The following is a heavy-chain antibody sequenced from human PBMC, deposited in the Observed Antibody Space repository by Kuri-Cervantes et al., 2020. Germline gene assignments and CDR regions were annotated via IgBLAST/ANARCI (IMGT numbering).Heavy chain of an antibody. CDR2: VYPGDSDT. CDR1: GYSFTRYW. V-gene: IGHV5-51*01. D-gene: IGHD3-10*02. Sequence: GGSLRLSCKGSGYSFTRYWIGWVRQMPGKGLEWMGIVYPGDSDTRYRPSFQGQVTISADKSISTAHLQWRSLKASDTAMYYCARRMSGYESAFDIWGQGTMVTVSS. J-gene: IGHJ3*02. CDR3: ARRMSGYESAFDI.